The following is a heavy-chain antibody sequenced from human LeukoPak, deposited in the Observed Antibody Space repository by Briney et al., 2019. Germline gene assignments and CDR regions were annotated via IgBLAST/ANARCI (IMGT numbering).Heavy chain of an antibody. CDR3: ARGDYVWGSYRYLDY. CDR2: INHSGST. J-gene: IGHJ4*02. CDR1: GGSFSGYY. V-gene: IGHV4-34*01. Sequence: SETLSLTCAVYGGSFSGYYWSWIRQPPGKGLEWIGEINHSGSTNYNPSLKSRVTISVDTSKNQFSLELSSVTAADTAVYYCARGDYVWGSYRYLDYWGQGTLVTVSS. D-gene: IGHD3-16*02.